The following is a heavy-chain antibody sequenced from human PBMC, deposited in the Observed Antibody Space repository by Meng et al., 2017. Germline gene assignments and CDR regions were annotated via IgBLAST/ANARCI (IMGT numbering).Heavy chain of an antibody. J-gene: IGHJ4*02. CDR2: IYYSGST. D-gene: IGHD5-24*01. CDR3: ARQTVEMATNEPLFDY. CDR1: GGSISSYY. Sequence: SETLSLTCTVSGGSISSYYWSWIRQPPGKGLEWIGYIYYSGSTNYNPSLKSRVTISVDTSKNQFSLKLSSVTAADTAVYYCARQTVEMATNEPLFDYWGQGTRVTVAS. V-gene: IGHV4-59*01.